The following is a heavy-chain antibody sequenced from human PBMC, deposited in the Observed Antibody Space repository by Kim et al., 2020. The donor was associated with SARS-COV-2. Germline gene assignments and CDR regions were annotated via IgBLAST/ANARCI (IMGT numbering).Heavy chain of an antibody. CDR3: ARDPSYTSGPPSFDP. J-gene: IGHJ5*02. Sequence: GGSLRLSCAASGFTFSNYGMHWVRQAPGKGLEWVAVIWSDGSNKYYGDSMKGRFTISRDNSKNTLYLQMNSLRAEDTAVYYCARDPSYTSGPPSFDPWGQGTLVTVSS. D-gene: IGHD5-18*01. CDR1: GFTFSNYG. CDR2: IWSDGSNK. V-gene: IGHV3-33*01.